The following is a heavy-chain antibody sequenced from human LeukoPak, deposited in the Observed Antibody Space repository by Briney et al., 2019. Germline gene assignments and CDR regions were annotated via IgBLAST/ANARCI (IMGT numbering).Heavy chain of an antibody. V-gene: IGHV3-23*01. J-gene: IGHJ5*02. CDR3: AKDAVRGSGRINWFDT. CDR1: EFTFGSYA. D-gene: IGHD3-10*01. CDR2: ITGVGGNT. Sequence: GGSLRLSCATSEFTFGSYAMTWVRQAPGKGLEWVSGITGVGGNTYYADSVKGRFTISRDNSKNTLYLQMNSLRAEDTAAYYCAKDAVRGSGRINWFDTWGQGTLVTVSS.